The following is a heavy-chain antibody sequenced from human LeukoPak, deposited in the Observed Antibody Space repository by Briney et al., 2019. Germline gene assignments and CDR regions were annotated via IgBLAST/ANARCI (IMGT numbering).Heavy chain of an antibody. J-gene: IGHJ4*02. CDR1: GGTFSSYA. CDR2: IIPILGIA. D-gene: IGHD3-16*02. V-gene: IGHV1-69*04. CDR3: ARDQRAITFGGVIVGAFDY. Sequence: GASVKVSCKASGGTFSSYAISWVRQAPGQGLEWMGRIIPILGIANYAQKFQGRVTITADKSTSTAYMELSSLRSEDTAVYYCARDQRAITFGGVIVGAFDYWGQGTLVTVSS.